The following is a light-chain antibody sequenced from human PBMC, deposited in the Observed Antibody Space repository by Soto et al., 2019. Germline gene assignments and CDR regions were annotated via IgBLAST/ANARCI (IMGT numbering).Light chain of an antibody. J-gene: IGKJ2*01. Sequence: IVMTQSPTTLSVSPGERATLSCRASQSISRNLAWYQQKPGRAPRLLIYDASTRATGIPARFSGSGSVTDFTLTISSLQSEDFAVYYCQHYNHWPPYTFGPGTKLDSK. CDR3: QHYNHWPPYT. CDR1: QSISRN. CDR2: DAS. V-gene: IGKV3-15*01.